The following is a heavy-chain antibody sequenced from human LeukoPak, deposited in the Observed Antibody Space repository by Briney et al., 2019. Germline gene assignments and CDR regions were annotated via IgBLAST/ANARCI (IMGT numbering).Heavy chain of an antibody. V-gene: IGHV4-59*01. CDR2: IYYSGST. D-gene: IGHD2-21*01. CDR3: AREVNRYYFDY. Sequence: SETLSLTCTVSGGSISSYYWSWIRQPPGKGLEWIGHIYYSGSTNYNPSLKSRVTISVDTSKNQFSLKLSSVTAADTAVYYCAREVNRYYFDYWGQGTLVTVSS. CDR1: GGSISSYY. J-gene: IGHJ4*02.